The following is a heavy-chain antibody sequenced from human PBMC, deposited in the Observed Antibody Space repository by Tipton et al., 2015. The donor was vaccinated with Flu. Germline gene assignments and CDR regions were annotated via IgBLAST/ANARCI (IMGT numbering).Heavy chain of an antibody. Sequence: QLVQSGAEVKKPGASVKVSCKASGYTLTDYYMHWVRQAPGQGLEWMGRINPNSGGTDSAQKFHGRVTMARDTSISTAYMELSSLRSGDTAVYYCARELLTGSVVYCYGMDVWGQGTTVTVSS. J-gene: IGHJ6*02. V-gene: IGHV1-2*06. CDR2: INPNSGGT. D-gene: IGHD3-9*01. CDR1: GYTLTDYY. CDR3: ARELLTGSVVYCYGMDV.